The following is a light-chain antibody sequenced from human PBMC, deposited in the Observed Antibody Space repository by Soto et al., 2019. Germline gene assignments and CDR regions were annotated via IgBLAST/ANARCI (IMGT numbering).Light chain of an antibody. CDR3: ATWDSILSAGV. CDR1: DSNIGNGF. Sequence: QSVLTQPPSVSAAPGQRVTISCSGSDSNIGNGFVSWYQQLPGTVPKLLIYDNHERPSGIPDRFSGSTSGTSATLGITGLQTGDEADYYCATWDSILSAGVFGGGTKLTVL. CDR2: DNH. V-gene: IGLV1-51*01. J-gene: IGLJ2*01.